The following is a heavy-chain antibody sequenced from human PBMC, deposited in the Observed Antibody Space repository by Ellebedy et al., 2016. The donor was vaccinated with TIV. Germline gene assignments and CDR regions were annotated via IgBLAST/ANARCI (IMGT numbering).Heavy chain of an antibody. CDR3: AKDLYGDYLMDV. V-gene: IGHV3-23*01. CDR1: GFTFSSYA. D-gene: IGHD4-17*01. CDR2: ISYSGGNT. J-gene: IGHJ6*03. Sequence: GESLKISCVASGFTFSSYAMSWVRQAPGKGLEWVSTISYSGGNTYCAGCVKGRFTISRDNSKNTLFLQMNSLRAEDTAVYYCAKDLYGDYLMDVWGKGTTVTVSS.